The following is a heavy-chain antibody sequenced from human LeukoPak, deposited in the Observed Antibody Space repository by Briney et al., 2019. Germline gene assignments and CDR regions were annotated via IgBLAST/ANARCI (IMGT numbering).Heavy chain of an antibody. V-gene: IGHV3-48*01. CDR3: ARGPQWELRSGDRVLYY. Sequence: PGGSLRLSCAASGFAFSDYWMSWVRQAPGKGLEWVSYISSSSSTIYYADSVKGRFTISRDNAKNSLYLQMNSLRAEDTAVYYCARGPQWELRSGDRVLYYWGQGTLVTVSS. CDR1: GFAFSDYW. J-gene: IGHJ4*02. CDR2: ISSSSSTI. D-gene: IGHD1-26*01.